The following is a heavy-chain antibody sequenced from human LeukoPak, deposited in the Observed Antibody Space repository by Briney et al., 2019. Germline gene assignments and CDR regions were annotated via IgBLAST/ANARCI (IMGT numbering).Heavy chain of an antibody. J-gene: IGHJ4*02. Sequence: SETLSLTCTVSGYSISSGYYWGWIRQPPGKGLEWIGSIYHSGSTYYNPSLKSRVTISVDTSKNQFSLKLSSVTAADTAVYYCARASGGDIFDYWGQGTLVTVSS. V-gene: IGHV4-38-2*02. CDR3: ARASGGDIFDY. CDR2: IYHSGST. D-gene: IGHD2-21*02. CDR1: GYSISSGYY.